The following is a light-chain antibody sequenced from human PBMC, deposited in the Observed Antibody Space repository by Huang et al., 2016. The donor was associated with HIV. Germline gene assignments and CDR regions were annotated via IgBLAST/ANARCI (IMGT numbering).Light chain of an antibody. CDR1: QDIHNF. J-gene: IGKJ3*01. CDR3: QQYDIHPLT. V-gene: IGKV1-8*01. CDR2: AAS. Sequence: IRMTQSPSSLSASTGDRVTITCRENQDIHNFLAWYQQRPGSVPKLLIYAASTLQSGVPSRFSGNGSGTDFTLTIGCLHSEDVATYYCQQYDIHPLTFGPGTRVDIK.